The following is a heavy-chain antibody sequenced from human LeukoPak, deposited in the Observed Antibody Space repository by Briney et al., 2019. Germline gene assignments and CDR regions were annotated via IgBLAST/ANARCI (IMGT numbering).Heavy chain of an antibody. V-gene: IGHV3-74*01. Sequence: PGGSLRLSCAASGFTLSNYWMHWVRQAPGKGLVWVSRINGDESIINYADSVKGRFTISRDNAKSTLYLQMNSLRAEDTAVYYCARGTSHDYVWGTFRPYWGQGTLVTVSS. D-gene: IGHD3-16*02. J-gene: IGHJ4*02. CDR3: ARGTSHDYVWGTFRPY. CDR2: INGDESII. CDR1: GFTLSNYW.